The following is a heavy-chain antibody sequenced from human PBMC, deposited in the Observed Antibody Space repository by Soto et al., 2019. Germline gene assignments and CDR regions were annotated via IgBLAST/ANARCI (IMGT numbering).Heavy chain of an antibody. D-gene: IGHD2-2*01. J-gene: IGHJ6*02. V-gene: IGHV4-59*08. Sequence: PSETLSLTCTVSGGSISSYYWSWIRQPPGKGLEWIGYIYYSGSTNYNPSLKSRVTISVDTSKNQFSLKLSSVTAADTAVYYCARHRGYCSSTSCFADPPPFLTNYYGMDVWGQGTTVTVS. CDR1: GGSISSYY. CDR3: ARHRGYCSSTSCFADPPPFLTNYYGMDV. CDR2: IYYSGST.